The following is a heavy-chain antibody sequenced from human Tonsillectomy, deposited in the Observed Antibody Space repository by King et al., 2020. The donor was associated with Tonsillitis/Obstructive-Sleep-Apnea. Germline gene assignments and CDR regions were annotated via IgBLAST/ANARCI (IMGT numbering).Heavy chain of an antibody. J-gene: IGHJ3*02. CDR1: GYTLTELS. CDR2: LDPEDGET. V-gene: IGHV1-24*01. D-gene: IGHD5/OR15-5a*01. Sequence: QLVQSGAEVKKPGASVKVSCKVSGYTLTELSMHWVRQAPGKGLDWMAGLDPEDGETIYAQKFQGKVTMTEDTSTDTAYMELSSLRSEDTAVYYCATQVVYGTEAFDIWGQGTMVTVSS. CDR3: ATQVVYGTEAFDI.